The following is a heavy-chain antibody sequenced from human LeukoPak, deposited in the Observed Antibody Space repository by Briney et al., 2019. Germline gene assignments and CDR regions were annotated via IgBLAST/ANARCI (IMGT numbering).Heavy chain of an antibody. D-gene: IGHD1-7*01. V-gene: IGHV4-59*01. J-gene: IGHJ3*02. Sequence: SETLSLTCTVSGGSISSYYWSWIRQPPGKGLEWIGYIYYSGSTNYNPSLKSRVTISVDTSKNQFSLKLSSVTAADTAVYYCARDPRYNWNFDAFDIWGQGTMVTVSS. CDR1: GGSISSYY. CDR3: ARDPRYNWNFDAFDI. CDR2: IYYSGST.